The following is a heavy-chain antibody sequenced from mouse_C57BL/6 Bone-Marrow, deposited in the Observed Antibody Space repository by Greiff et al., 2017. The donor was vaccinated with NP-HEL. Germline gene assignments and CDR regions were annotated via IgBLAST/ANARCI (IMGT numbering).Heavy chain of an antibody. CDR2: IYPRDGST. D-gene: IGHD2-13*01. CDR1: GYTFTSYD. CDR3: ARKATSTMVTRWLCFDV. Sequence: QVQLQQSGPELVKPGASVKLSCKASGYTFTSYDINWVKQRPGQGLEWIGWIYPRDGSTKYNEKFKGKATLTVDTSSSTAYMELHSLTSEDSAVYFWARKATSTMVTRWLCFDVWGTGTTVTVSS. V-gene: IGHV1-85*01. J-gene: IGHJ1*03.